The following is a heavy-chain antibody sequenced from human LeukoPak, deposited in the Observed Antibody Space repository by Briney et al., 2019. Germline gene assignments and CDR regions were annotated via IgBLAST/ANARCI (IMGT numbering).Heavy chain of an antibody. Sequence: KPGGSLRLSCVGSGFIFSNAWMSWVRQAPGKGLEWVGRIKIETDGGTTDYAAPVKGRFTISRDDSKNTLYLQMNSLKTEDTAVYYCTTPQLWLRGVLGYWGQGTLVTVTS. CDR3: TTPQLWLRGVLGY. J-gene: IGHJ4*02. CDR1: GFIFSNAW. D-gene: IGHD5-18*01. CDR2: IKIETDGGTT. V-gene: IGHV3-15*01.